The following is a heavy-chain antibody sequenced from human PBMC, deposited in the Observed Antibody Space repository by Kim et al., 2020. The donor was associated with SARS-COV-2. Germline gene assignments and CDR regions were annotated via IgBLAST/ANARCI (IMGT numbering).Heavy chain of an antibody. V-gene: IGHV4-34*01. D-gene: IGHD6-13*01. Sequence: SETLSLTCAVYGGSFSGYYWSWIRQPPGKGLEWIGEINHSGSTNYNPSLKSRVTISVDTSKNQFSLKLSSVTAADTAVYYCARRVDSSSWYRQHNLFDP. CDR3: ARRVDSSSWYRQHNLFDP. CDR1: GGSFSGYY. J-gene: IGHJ5*02. CDR2: INHSGST.